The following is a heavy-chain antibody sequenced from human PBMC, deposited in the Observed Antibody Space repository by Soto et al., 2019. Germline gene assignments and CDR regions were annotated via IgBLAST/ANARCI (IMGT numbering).Heavy chain of an antibody. Sequence: SVKVSCKASGGTFSSYTISWGRQAPGQGLEWMGRIIPILGIANYAQKFQGRVTITADKSTSTAYMELSSLRSEDTAVYYCARIGHGSGSELYYYYYMDVWGKGTTVTVSS. CDR2: IIPILGIA. CDR3: ARIGHGSGSELYYYYYMDV. D-gene: IGHD3-10*01. J-gene: IGHJ6*03. CDR1: GGTFSSYT. V-gene: IGHV1-69*02.